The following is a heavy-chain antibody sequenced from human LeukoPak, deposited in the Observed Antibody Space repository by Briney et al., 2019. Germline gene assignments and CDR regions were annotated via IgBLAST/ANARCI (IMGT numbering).Heavy chain of an antibody. V-gene: IGHV1-2*02. CDR2: INPNSGGT. CDR1: GYTFTGYY. J-gene: IGHJ4*02. Sequence: APVKVSCKASGYTFTGYYMHWVRQAPGQGLEWMGWINPNSGGTNYAQKFQGRVTMTRDTSISTAYMELSRLRSDDTAVYYCARGRMRGPYDSSGYYYGKIEAIDYWGQGTLVTVSS. D-gene: IGHD3-22*01. CDR3: ARGRMRGPYDSSGYYYGKIEAIDY.